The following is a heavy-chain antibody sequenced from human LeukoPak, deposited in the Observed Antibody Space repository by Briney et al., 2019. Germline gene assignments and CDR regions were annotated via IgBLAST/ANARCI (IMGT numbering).Heavy chain of an antibody. J-gene: IGHJ4*02. D-gene: IGHD4-17*01. Sequence: GGSLRLSCAASEFTFSSYWMSWVRQAPGKGLEWVANIKQDGGQICYLESVKGRFTVSRDNAKNSLYLQMNSPRAEDTAVYYCARLGARQMLEYWGQGTLVTVSS. V-gene: IGHV3-7*01. CDR1: EFTFSSYW. CDR2: IKQDGGQI. CDR3: ARLGARQMLEY.